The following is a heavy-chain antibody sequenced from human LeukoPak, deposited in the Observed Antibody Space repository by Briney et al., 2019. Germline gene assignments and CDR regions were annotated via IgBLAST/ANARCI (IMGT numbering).Heavy chain of an antibody. Sequence: PGGSLRLSCAASGFIFSTYWMSWVRQAPGKGVEWGAYIKQDGSERYSVDSVKGRFTISRDNAKNSLYLQMNSLRAEDTAVYYCVKAAGLTTVTRYFDYWGQGTLVTVSS. V-gene: IGHV3-7*02. J-gene: IGHJ4*02. CDR1: GFIFSTYW. CDR3: VKAAGLTTVTRYFDY. D-gene: IGHD4-17*01. CDR2: IKQDGSER.